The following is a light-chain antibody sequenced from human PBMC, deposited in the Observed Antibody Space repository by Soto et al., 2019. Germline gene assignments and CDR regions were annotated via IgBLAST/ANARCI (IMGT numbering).Light chain of an antibody. V-gene: IGLV2-8*01. CDR2: GVT. CDR1: SRDVGGYNY. J-gene: IGLJ1*01. CDR3: SSYAGNNTYV. Sequence: QSVLTQPPSVSGSPGQSVTISCTGTSRDVGGYNYVSWYRQHPGKAPQLMIYGVTKRPSGVPDRFSGSKSVNTASLTVSGLQAEDEADYYCSSYAGNNTYVFGTGTKLTVL.